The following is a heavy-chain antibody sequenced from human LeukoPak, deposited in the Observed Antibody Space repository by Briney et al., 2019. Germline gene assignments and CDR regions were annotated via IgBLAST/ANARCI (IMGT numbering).Heavy chain of an antibody. V-gene: IGHV3-64*01. Sequence: GGSLRLSCAASGFSFSNYAMHWVRQAPGKGLEYVSAISANGGSTYYANSVKGRFTISRDNSKNTLYLQMGSLRAEDMAVYYCAREIRDGYNTGGDYWGQGTLVTVSS. D-gene: IGHD5-24*01. CDR1: GFSFSNYA. CDR2: ISANGGST. J-gene: IGHJ4*02. CDR3: AREIRDGYNTGGDY.